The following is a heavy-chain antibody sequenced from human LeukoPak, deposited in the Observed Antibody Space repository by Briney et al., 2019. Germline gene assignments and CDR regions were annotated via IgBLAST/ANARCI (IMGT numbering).Heavy chain of an antibody. Sequence: GGSLRLSCAASGFTFSSYAMHWVRQAPGKGLEWVAIISYDGSNKYYADSVKGRFTISRDNSKNTLDLQMNSLRAEDTAVYYCARDRTAGAFPLGIDYWGQGTLVTVSS. CDR2: ISYDGSNK. CDR1: GFTFSSYA. CDR3: ARDRTAGAFPLGIDY. V-gene: IGHV3-30-3*01. D-gene: IGHD1-26*01. J-gene: IGHJ4*02.